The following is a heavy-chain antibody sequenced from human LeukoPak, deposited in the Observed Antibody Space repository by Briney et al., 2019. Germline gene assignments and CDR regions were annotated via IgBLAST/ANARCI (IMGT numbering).Heavy chain of an antibody. V-gene: IGHV4-4*02. CDR2: IYHSGST. Sequence: SETLSLTCAVSGGSISSSNWWSWVRQPPGKGLEWIGEIYHSGSTNYNPSLKSRVTISVDKSKNQFSLKLSSVTAADTAVYYCARFGGYGDYTISDYWGQGTLVTVSS. CDR3: ARFGGYGDYTISDY. J-gene: IGHJ4*02. CDR1: GGSISSSNW. D-gene: IGHD4-17*01.